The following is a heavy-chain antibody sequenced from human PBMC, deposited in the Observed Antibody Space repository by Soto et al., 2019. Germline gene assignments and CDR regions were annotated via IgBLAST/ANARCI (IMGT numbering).Heavy chain of an antibody. Sequence: SVKVSCKVSGGTFKNYAISWVRQAPGQGLEWVGGILPVFDELNYAPKLQGRVTIIADEVTSTAHLELGSLTSEDTAVYFCARASDTSGYYYWGQGTLVTVSS. CDR3: ARASDTSGYYY. CDR1: GGTFKNYA. J-gene: IGHJ4*02. V-gene: IGHV1-69*13. CDR2: ILPVFDEL. D-gene: IGHD3-22*01.